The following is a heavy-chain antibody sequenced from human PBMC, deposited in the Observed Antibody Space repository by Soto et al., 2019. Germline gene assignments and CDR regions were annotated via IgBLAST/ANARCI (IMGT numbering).Heavy chain of an antibody. J-gene: IGHJ4*02. CDR1: GGTFSTCA. V-gene: IGHV1-69*12. CDR2: IIPVFGTA. D-gene: IGHD3-22*01. CDR3: ARALEEYYYDSDGYYSGY. Sequence: QVQLVQSGAEVKKPGSSVKVSCKASGGTFSTCAITWVRQAPGQGLEWMGGIIPVFGTAHYAQKFQGRVTITADESTNTAFMEMSSLRSEDTAVYYCARALEEYYYDSDGYYSGYWGQGTLVTVST.